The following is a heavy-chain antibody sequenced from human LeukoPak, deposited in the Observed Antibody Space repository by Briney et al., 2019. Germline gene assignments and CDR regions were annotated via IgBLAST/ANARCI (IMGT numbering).Heavy chain of an antibody. CDR3: ARGLIRVIIRGDNWFDP. J-gene: IGHJ5*02. Sequence: SETLSLTCAVYGGSFSGYYWSWIRQPPGKGLEWIGEINHSGSTNYNPSLRSRVTISVDTSKNQFSLKLSSVTAGDTAVYYCARGLIRVIIRGDNWFDPWGQGTLVTVSS. V-gene: IGHV4-34*01. CDR2: INHSGST. D-gene: IGHD3-3*01. CDR1: GGSFSGYY.